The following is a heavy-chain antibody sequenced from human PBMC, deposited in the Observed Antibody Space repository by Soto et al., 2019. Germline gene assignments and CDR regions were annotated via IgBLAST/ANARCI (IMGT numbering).Heavy chain of an antibody. D-gene: IGHD2-21*02. CDR1: GFTFSTYA. J-gene: IGHJ4*02. CDR2: ISYDGSNK. CDR3: ARVYGGNFAYFDY. Sequence: GGSLRLSCAASGFTFSTYAMHWVRQAPGKGLEWVAVISYDGSNKYYADSVKGRFTISRDNSKNTLYLQMNSLRTEDTAVYYCARVYGGNFAYFDYWGQGTLVTVSS. V-gene: IGHV3-30-3*01.